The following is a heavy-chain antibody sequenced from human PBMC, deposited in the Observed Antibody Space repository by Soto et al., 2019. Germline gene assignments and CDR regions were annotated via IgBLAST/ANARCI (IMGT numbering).Heavy chain of an antibody. D-gene: IGHD3-22*01. Sequence: NPSETLSLTCTVSGGSISSSSYYWGWIRQPPGKGLEWIGSIYYSGSTYYNPSLKSRVTISVDTSKNQFSLKLSSVTAADTAVYYCAVDYYDSSGYNLDYYGMDVWGQGTTVTVSS. V-gene: IGHV4-39*01. CDR2: IYYSGST. CDR1: GGSISSSSYY. J-gene: IGHJ6*02. CDR3: AVDYYDSSGYNLDYYGMDV.